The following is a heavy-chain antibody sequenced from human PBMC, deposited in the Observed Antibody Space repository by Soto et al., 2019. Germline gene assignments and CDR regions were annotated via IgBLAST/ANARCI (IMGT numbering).Heavy chain of an antibody. J-gene: IGHJ6*02. Sequence: EVQLVQSGAEVKKPGESLKISCKGSGYTFTNYWIGWVRQMPGKCPEWMGIIYPGDSDTKYNPSFQGQVTISADKSITTTYLQWSSLKASDTAIYYCAASIFYYGMDVWGQGTTVTVSS. V-gene: IGHV5-51*01. CDR3: AASIFYYGMDV. CDR1: GYTFTNYW. CDR2: IYPGDSDT.